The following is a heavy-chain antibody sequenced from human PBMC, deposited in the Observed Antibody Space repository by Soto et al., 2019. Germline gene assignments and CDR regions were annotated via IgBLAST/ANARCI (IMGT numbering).Heavy chain of an antibody. V-gene: IGHV1-69*01. D-gene: IGHD4-4*01. J-gene: IGHJ4*02. Sequence: GASVKVYCKASGGTFSSYAISWVRQAPGQGLEWMGGIIPIFGTANYAQKFQGRVTITADESTSTAYMELSSLRSEDTAVYYCASHRYSNYYYFDYWGQGTLVTVSS. CDR2: IIPIFGTA. CDR3: ASHRYSNYYYFDY. CDR1: GGTFSSYA.